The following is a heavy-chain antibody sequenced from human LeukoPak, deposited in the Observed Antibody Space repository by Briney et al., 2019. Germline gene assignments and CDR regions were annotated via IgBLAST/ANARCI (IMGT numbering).Heavy chain of an antibody. CDR2: IWYDVSKS. V-gene: IGHV3-33*01. CDR1: GFTFSHYG. D-gene: IGHD2/OR15-2a*01. CDR3: ARDGINSSFWHFFES. J-gene: IGHJ4*02. Sequence: PGGSLRLDLAAPGFTFSHYGMHWVRQAPGKGLEWVALIWYDVSKSDYSESVKGRFTISRDNSKNTLSLQMNSLRGDDTAVYYCARDGINSSFWHFFESWGQGTLVTVSS.